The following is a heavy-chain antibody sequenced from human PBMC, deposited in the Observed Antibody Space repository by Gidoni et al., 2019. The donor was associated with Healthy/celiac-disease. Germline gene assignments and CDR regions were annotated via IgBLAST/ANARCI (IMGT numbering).Heavy chain of an antibody. CDR1: GGSISSSSYY. CDR2: IYYSGST. CDR3: ARQENAVAGTGGGMDV. Sequence: QLQLQESGPGLVKPSETLSLTCTVSGGSISSSSYYWGWIRQPPGKGLEWIGSIYYSGSTYYNPSLKSRVTISVDTSKNQFSLKLSSVTAADTAVYYCARQENAVAGTGGGMDVWGQGTTVTVSS. J-gene: IGHJ6*02. V-gene: IGHV4-39*01. D-gene: IGHD6-19*01.